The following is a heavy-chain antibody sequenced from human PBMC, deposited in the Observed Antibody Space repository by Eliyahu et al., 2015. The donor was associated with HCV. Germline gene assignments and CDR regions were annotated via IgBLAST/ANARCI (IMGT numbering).Heavy chain of an antibody. CDR1: GGTFSSYA. CDR2: IIPIFGTA. D-gene: IGHD5-12*01. V-gene: IGHV1-69*06. Sequence: EVKKPGSSVKVSCKASGGTFSSYAISWVRQAPGQGLEWMGGIIPIFGTANYAQKFQGRVTITADKSTSTAYMELSSLRSEDTAVYYCARDDGGVATRGSDAFDIWGQGTMVTVSS. J-gene: IGHJ3*02. CDR3: ARDDGGVATRGSDAFDI.